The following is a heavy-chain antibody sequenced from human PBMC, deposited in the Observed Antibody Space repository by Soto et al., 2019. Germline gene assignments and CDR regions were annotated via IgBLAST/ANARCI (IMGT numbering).Heavy chain of an antibody. CDR2: MNPNSGNT. D-gene: IGHD2-8*01. CDR3: ARAKGWDVLMVYAGTEIYYFDY. V-gene: IGHV1-8*01. J-gene: IGHJ4*02. Sequence: ASVKVSCKASGYTFTSYDINWVRQATGQGLEWMGWMNPNSGNTGYAQKFQGRVTMTRNTSISTAYMELSSLRSEDTAVYYCARAKGWDVLMVYAGTEIYYFDYWGQGTLVTVSS. CDR1: GYTFTSYD.